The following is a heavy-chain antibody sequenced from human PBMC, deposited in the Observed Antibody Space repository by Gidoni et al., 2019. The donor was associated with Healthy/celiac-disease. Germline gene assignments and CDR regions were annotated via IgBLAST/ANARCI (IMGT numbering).Heavy chain of an antibody. CDR2: INHSGST. Sequence: LQWGAGLLKPSETLSLTCAVYGGSFRGYYWSWIRQPPGKGLEWIGEINHSGSTNYNPSLKSRVTISVDTSKNQFSLKLSSVTAADTAVYYCARGGTADIAVAGTSNWFDPWGQGTLVTVSS. CDR3: ARGGTADIAVAGTSNWFDP. CDR1: GGSFRGYY. D-gene: IGHD6-19*01. V-gene: IGHV4-34*01. J-gene: IGHJ5*02.